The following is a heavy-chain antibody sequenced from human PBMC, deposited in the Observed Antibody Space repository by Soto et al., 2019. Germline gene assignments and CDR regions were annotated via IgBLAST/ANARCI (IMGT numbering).Heavy chain of an antibody. D-gene: IGHD6-13*01. CDR2: ISSSGSTI. CDR3: ARVGYTNTWSNFDY. CDR1: GFTFSDHW. Sequence: GGSLRLSCAASGFTFSDHWMIWIRQAPGKGLGWVSYISSSGSTIYYADSVKGRFTISRDNAKNSLYLQMNSLRDEDMAVYYCARVGYTNTWSNFDYWGQGTLVTVSS. V-gene: IGHV3-11*04. J-gene: IGHJ4*02.